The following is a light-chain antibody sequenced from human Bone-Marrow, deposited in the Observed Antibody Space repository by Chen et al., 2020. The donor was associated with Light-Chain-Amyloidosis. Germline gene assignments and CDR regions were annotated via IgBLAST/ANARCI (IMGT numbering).Light chain of an antibody. CDR1: NIGSTS. CDR2: DDS. V-gene: IGLV3-21*02. J-gene: IGLJ3*02. Sequence: SYVLPQPSPVSVAPGQTATIACGGTNIGSTSVLWYQQTPGQAPLLVVYDDSDRPSGIPERLSGSNSGDTVALTISRVEAGDEAGYYCQVWDRSSDRPVFGGGTKLTVL. CDR3: QVWDRSSDRPV.